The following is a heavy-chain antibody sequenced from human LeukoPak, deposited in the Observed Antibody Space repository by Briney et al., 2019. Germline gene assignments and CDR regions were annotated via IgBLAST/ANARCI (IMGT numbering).Heavy chain of an antibody. Sequence: ASVKVSCKASGYTFTGYYMHWVRQAPGQGLEWVGWINPNSGGTNYAQKFQGRVTMTRDTSISTAYMELSRLRSDDPAVYYCARGGGLLLWFGELLGYWGQGTLVTVSS. CDR3: ARGGGLLLWFGELLGY. J-gene: IGHJ4*02. D-gene: IGHD3-10*01. CDR2: INPNSGGT. CDR1: GYTFTGYY. V-gene: IGHV1-2*02.